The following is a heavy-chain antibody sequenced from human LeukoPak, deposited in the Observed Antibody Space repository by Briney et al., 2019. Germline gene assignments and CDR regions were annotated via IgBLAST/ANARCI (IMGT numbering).Heavy chain of an antibody. CDR2: IRGDGGDT. D-gene: IGHD3-10*01. V-gene: IGHV3-74*01. CDR1: GFTFTNHW. Sequence: GGSLRLSCAASGFTFTNHWMHWVRQAPGKGLVWVSRIRGDGGDTSYADSVKGRFTISRDNAKNTLYLQMDSLGAEDMAVYYCGRDVVLGSGSVDYWGQGVLVTVSS. CDR3: GRDVVLGSGSVDY. J-gene: IGHJ4*02.